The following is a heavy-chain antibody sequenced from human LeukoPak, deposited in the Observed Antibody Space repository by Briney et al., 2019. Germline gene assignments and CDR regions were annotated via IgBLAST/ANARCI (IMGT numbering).Heavy chain of an antibody. CDR3: ATSGYSSSPDYYYYYYGMDV. D-gene: IGHD6-6*01. J-gene: IGHJ6*02. Sequence: GGSLRLSCAASGFTFSSYWMSWVRQAPGKGLEWVSYISSSGSTIYYADSVKGRFTISRDNAKNSLYLQMNSLRAEDTAVYYCATSGYSSSPDYYYYYYGMDVWGQGTTVTVSS. CDR1: GFTFSSYW. CDR2: ISSSGSTI. V-gene: IGHV3-48*04.